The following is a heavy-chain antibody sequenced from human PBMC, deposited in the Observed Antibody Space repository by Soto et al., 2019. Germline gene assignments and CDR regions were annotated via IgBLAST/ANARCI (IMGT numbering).Heavy chain of an antibody. CDR2: MSGSGGST. CDR1: GFTFSRYA. J-gene: IGHJ3*02. CDR3: AKAIPSDYYDSGGYSSDAFDI. Sequence: GGSLRLSCAASGFTFSRYAMSWVRQAPGKGLEWVSGMSGSGGSTYYADSVKGRFTISRDNSKNTLSLQMNSLRAEDTAVYYCAKAIPSDYYDSGGYSSDAFDIWGQRTMLTVAS. V-gene: IGHV3-23*01. D-gene: IGHD3-22*01.